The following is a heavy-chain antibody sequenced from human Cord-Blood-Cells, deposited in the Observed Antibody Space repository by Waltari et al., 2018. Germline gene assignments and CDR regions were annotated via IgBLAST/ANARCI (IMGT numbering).Heavy chain of an antibody. J-gene: IGHJ1*01. CDR1: GGSISSYY. CDR3: ARSEGDFWSGYKDFQH. Sequence: QVQLQESGPGLVKPSETLSLTCTVSGGSISSYYWSWIRQPPRKGLEWIGYIYYSGSTNYNPSRKSCVTISVYTSKNQFSLKLRSVTAADTAVYYCARSEGDFWSGYKDFQHWGQGTLVTVSS. V-gene: IGHV4-59*01. CDR2: IYYSGST. D-gene: IGHD3-3*01.